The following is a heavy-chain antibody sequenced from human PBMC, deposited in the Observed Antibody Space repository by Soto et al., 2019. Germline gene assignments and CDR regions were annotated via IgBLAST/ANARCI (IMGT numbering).Heavy chain of an antibody. CDR3: AGSVFP. J-gene: IGHJ5*02. CDR2: MYNTGST. V-gene: IGHV4-59*01. Sequence: SETLSLTCTVSGGSISGYYWSWIRQPPGKGLEWIGYMYNTGSTVYNPSFKSRVTISVDTSKNQFSLKLNSVTAADTAVHYCAGSVFPWGQGTLVTVSS. CDR1: GGSISGYY.